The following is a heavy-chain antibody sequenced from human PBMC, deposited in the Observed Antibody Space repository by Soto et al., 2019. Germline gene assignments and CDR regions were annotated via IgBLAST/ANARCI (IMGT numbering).Heavy chain of an antibody. Sequence: ASVKVSCKASGYTYTNYGISWVRQAPGQGLEWMGWISGYNGNTNYAQKFQGRVTMTTDTSTSTAYMELRSLRSDDTAVYYCARDRWTGRETTPLDYWGQGTLVTVSS. CDR2: ISGYNGNT. CDR1: GYTYTNYG. J-gene: IGHJ4*02. D-gene: IGHD3-9*01. CDR3: ARDRWTGRETTPLDY. V-gene: IGHV1-18*01.